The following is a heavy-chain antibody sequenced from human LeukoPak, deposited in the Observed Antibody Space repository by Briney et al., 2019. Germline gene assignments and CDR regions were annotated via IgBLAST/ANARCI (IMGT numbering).Heavy chain of an antibody. V-gene: IGHV3-48*03. CDR2: ISSSGSTI. CDR3: ARGGYSYGSDY. D-gene: IGHD5-18*01. J-gene: IGHJ4*02. Sequence: PGGSLRLSCAASGFTFNSYEMNWVRQAPGKGLEWVSYISSSGSTIYYADSVKGRFTISRDNAKNSLYLQMNSLRAEDTAVYYCARGGYSYGSDYWGQGTLVTVSS. CDR1: GFTFNSYE.